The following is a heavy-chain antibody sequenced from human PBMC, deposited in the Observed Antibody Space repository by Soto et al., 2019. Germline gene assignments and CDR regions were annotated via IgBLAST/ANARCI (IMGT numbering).Heavy chain of an antibody. J-gene: IGHJ4*02. CDR2: INHSGXT. CDR3: ARADIWLHY. Sequence: SEPLSLTFAVYGGSFSGYYWSWIRQPPGKGLEWIGEINHSGXTXXXXXXXXXXXXSXDRXXKQXXXXXXXXXXXXTAVYYCARADIWLHYWGQGTLVTFSS. V-gene: IGHV4-34*01. CDR1: GGSFSGYY. D-gene: IGHD5-18*01.